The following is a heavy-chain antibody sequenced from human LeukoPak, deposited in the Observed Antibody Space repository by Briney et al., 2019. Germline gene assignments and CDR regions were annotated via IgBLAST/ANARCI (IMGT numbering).Heavy chain of an antibody. CDR2: INHSGST. J-gene: IGHJ5*02. Sequence: PSETLSLTCAVYGGSFSGYYWSWIRQPPGKGLEWIGEINHSGSTNYNPSLKSRVTISVDTSKNQFSLKLSSVTAADTAVYYCARRMYMGWFDPWGQGTLVTVSS. CDR1: GGSFSGYY. D-gene: IGHD1-14*01. V-gene: IGHV4-34*01. CDR3: ARRMYMGWFDP.